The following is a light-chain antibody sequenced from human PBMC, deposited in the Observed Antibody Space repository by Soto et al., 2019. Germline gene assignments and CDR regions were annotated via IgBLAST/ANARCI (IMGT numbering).Light chain of an antibody. J-gene: IGLJ2*01. V-gene: IGLV2-14*01. Sequence: QSALTQPASVSGSPGQSITISCTGTSSDVGGYNYVSWYQQHPGKAPKLIIYEVSIRPSGVSYRFSGSKSGNTASLTISGLQAEDEADYYCSSYTSSSTLVVFGGGTKLTVL. CDR2: EVS. CDR1: SSDVGGYNY. CDR3: SSYTSSSTLVV.